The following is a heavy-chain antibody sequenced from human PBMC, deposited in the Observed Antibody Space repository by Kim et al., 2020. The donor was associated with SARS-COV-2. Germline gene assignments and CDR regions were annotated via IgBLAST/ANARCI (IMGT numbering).Heavy chain of an antibody. CDR2: IYYSGST. D-gene: IGHD3-22*01. CDR1: GGSISSSSYY. Sequence: SETLSLTCTVSGGSISSSSYYWGWIRQPPGKGLEWIGSIYYSGSTYYNPSLKSRVTISVDTSKNQFSLKLSSVTAADTAVYYCARDPFITMLVVAQWYYYGMDVWGQGTTVTVSS. J-gene: IGHJ6*02. V-gene: IGHV4-39*02. CDR3: ARDPFITMLVVAQWYYYGMDV.